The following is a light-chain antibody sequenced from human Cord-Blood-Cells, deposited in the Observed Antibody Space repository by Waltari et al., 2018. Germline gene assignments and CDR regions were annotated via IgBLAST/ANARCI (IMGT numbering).Light chain of an antibody. CDR2: DVS. J-gene: IGLJ3*02. V-gene: IGLV2-14*01. CDR1: SRDVGGYNY. CDR3: SSYTSSSTWV. Sequence: QSALTQPASVSGSPGQSIPISCTGTSRDVGGYNYVSWYQQHPGKAPKLIIYDVSKRPSGVSNRFSGSKYGNTASLTISGLQAEDEADYYCSSYTSSSTWVFGGGTKLTVL.